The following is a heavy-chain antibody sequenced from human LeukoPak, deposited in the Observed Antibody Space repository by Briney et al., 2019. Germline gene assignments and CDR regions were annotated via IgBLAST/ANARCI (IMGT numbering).Heavy chain of an antibody. CDR1: GYTFTSYG. Sequence: ASVKVFCKASGYTFTSYGISWVRQAPGQGLEWMGWLSSYNGNTNCAQKLQGRVTMTTDTSTSTAYMELRSLRSDDTAVYYCARNLDGRYYDILTGSYYYYYYMDVWGKGTTVTISS. D-gene: IGHD3-9*01. V-gene: IGHV1-18*01. J-gene: IGHJ6*03. CDR2: LSSYNGNT. CDR3: ARNLDGRYYDILTGSYYYYYYMDV.